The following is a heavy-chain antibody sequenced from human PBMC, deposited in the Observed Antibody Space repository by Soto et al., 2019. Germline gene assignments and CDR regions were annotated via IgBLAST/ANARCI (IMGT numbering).Heavy chain of an antibody. CDR3: AREDDYGGNSDP. Sequence: PSETLSLTCTVSGGSISSYYWSWIRQPPGKGLEWIGYIYYSGSTNYNPSLKSRVTISVDTSKNQFSLKLSSVTAADTAVCYCAREDDYGGNSDPWGQGTLVTVSS. J-gene: IGHJ5*02. V-gene: IGHV4-59*01. CDR2: IYYSGST. CDR1: GGSISSYY. D-gene: IGHD4-17*01.